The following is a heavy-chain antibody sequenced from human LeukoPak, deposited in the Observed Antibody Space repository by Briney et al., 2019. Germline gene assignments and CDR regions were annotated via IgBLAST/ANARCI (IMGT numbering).Heavy chain of an antibody. CDR2: INPNSGGT. CDR3: ARTDYYDSTVIDY. V-gene: IGHV1-2*02. J-gene: IGHJ4*02. CDR1: GYTFTGYY. Sequence: ASVKVSCKASGYTFTGYYMHWVRQAPGQGLEWMGWINPNSGGTNYAQKFQGRVTMTRDRSIGTAYMELSRLRSDDTAVYYCARTDYYDSTVIDYWGQGTLVTVSS. D-gene: IGHD3-22*01.